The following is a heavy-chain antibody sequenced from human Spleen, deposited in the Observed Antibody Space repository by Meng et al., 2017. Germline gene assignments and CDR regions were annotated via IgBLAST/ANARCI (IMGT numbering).Heavy chain of an antibody. CDR3: AREAGGTASYDY. D-gene: IGHD5-18*01. CDR2: IYYSGHT. J-gene: IGHJ4*02. CDR1: GGSVSSGSYY. V-gene: IGHV4-61*01. Sequence: QAQVQGSGPGLVRPSETLPLPCTVSGGSVSSGSYYWSWLRQPPGQGLELIGYIYYSGHTNYNPALKSRVTISADTSKNQFSLKLTSVTAADTAVYYCAREAGGTASYDYWGQGTLVTVSS.